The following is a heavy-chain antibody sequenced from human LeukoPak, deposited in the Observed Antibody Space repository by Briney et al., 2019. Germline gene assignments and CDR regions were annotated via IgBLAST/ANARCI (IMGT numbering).Heavy chain of an antibody. J-gene: IGHJ5*02. CDR1: GRTFSSYA. CDR3: ARDLRASIAARRDWFDP. D-gene: IGHD6-6*01. Sequence: SVKVSCKASGRTFSSYAISWVRQARGQGLEWMGGIIPIFGTANYAQTFQGRVTITTDESTSTAYMELRSLRSDDTAVYYCARDLRASIAARRDWFDPWGQGTLVTVSS. V-gene: IGHV1-69*05. CDR2: IIPIFGTA.